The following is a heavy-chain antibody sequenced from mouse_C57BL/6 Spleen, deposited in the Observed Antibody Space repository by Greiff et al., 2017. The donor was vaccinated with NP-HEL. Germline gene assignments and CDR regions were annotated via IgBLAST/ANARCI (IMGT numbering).Heavy chain of an antibody. CDR3: ARSGYGSSPAWFAY. CDR1: GYTFTSYW. V-gene: IGHV1-69*01. D-gene: IGHD1-1*01. J-gene: IGHJ3*01. Sequence: QVQLQQPGAELVMPGASVKLSCKASGYTFTSYWMHWVQQRPGQGLEWIGEIDPSDSYTNYNQKFKGKSTLTVDKSSSTAYMQLSSLTSEDSAVYYCARSGYGSSPAWFAYWGQGTLVTVSA. CDR2: IDPSDSYT.